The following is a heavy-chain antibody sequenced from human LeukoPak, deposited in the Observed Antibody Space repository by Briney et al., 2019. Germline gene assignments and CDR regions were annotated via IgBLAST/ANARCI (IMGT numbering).Heavy chain of an antibody. CDR3: AKEGGYGSGSYYQFDY. CDR2: IYSGGST. D-gene: IGHD3-10*01. CDR1: GFTVSSNY. V-gene: IGHV3-66*01. Sequence: GGSLRLSCAASGFTVSSNYMSWVRQAPGKGLEWVSVIYSGGSTYYADSVKGRFTISRDNSKNTLYLQMNSLRAEDTAVYYCAKEGGYGSGSYYQFDYWGQGTLVTVSS. J-gene: IGHJ4*02.